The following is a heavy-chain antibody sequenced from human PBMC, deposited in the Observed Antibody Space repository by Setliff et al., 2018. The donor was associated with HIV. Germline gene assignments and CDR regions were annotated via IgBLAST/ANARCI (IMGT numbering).Heavy chain of an antibody. CDR3: ARVSPAGVAWPPPWYFDL. Sequence: GASVKVSCKASGYTFTSYHMHWVRQAPGQRLEWMGWVNAANGYTKYSQKFQGRVTITRDTSANTAYMELSSLRSEDTAVYYCARVSPAGVAWPPPWYFDLWGRGTLVTVSS. CDR2: VNAANGYT. CDR1: GYTFTSYH. D-gene: IGHD3-3*01. V-gene: IGHV1-3*01. J-gene: IGHJ2*01.